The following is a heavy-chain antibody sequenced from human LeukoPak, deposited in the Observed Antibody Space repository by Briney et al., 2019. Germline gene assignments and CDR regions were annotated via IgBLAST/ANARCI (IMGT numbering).Heavy chain of an antibody. Sequence: ASVKVSCKASGYTFTSYGISWVRQAPGQGLEWMGWISAYNGNTNYAQKLQGRVTMTTDTSTSTAYMELRSLRSDDTAVYYCASPLHGDYYYGMDVWGQGTTVTVSS. CDR2: ISAYNGNT. J-gene: IGHJ6*02. CDR1: GYTFTSYG. D-gene: IGHD4-17*01. V-gene: IGHV1-18*01. CDR3: ASPLHGDYYYGMDV.